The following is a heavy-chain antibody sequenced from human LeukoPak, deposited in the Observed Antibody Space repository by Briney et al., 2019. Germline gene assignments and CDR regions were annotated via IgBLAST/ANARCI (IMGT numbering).Heavy chain of an antibody. J-gene: IGHJ6*03. CDR1: GGSISSYY. V-gene: IGHV4-4*07. CDR2: IYTSGST. CDR3: ARASQDYYYYMDV. Sequence: PSETLSLTCTASGGSISSYYWSWIRQPAGKGLEWIGRIYTSGSTNYNPSLKSRVTISVDKSKNQFSLKLSSVTAADTAVYYCARASQDYYYYMDVWGKGTTVTVSS.